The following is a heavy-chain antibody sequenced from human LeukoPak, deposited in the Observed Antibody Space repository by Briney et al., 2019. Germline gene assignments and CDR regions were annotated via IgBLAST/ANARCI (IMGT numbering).Heavy chain of an antibody. CDR2: ISYDGSNK. D-gene: IGHD4-17*01. J-gene: IGHJ5*02. CDR3: ARAPLATVTIWRFDP. CDR1: GFTFSSYA. Sequence: PGGSLRLSCAASGFTFSSYAMHWVRQAPGKGLEWVAVISYDGSNKYYADSVKGRFTISRDNSKNTLYLQMNSLRAEDTAVYYCARAPLATVTIWRFDPWGQGTLVTVSS. V-gene: IGHV3-30*04.